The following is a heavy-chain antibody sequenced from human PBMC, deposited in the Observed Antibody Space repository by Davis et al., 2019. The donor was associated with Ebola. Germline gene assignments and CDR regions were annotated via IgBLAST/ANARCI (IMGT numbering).Heavy chain of an antibody. V-gene: IGHV1-18*01. CDR3: ARQKLQKPRGYYYYYGMDV. Sequence: ASVKVSCKASGYTFTSYGISWVRQAPGQGLEWMGWISAYNGNTNYAQKLQGRVTMTTDTSTSTAYMELRSLRSDDTAVYYCARQKLQKPRGYYYYYGMDVWGQGTLVTVSS. J-gene: IGHJ6*02. CDR1: GYTFTSYG. CDR2: ISAYNGNT. D-gene: IGHD6-6*01.